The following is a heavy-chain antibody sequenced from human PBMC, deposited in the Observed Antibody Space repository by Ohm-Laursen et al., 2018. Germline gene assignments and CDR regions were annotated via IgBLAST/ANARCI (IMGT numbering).Heavy chain of an antibody. CDR3: AIYSYGWFH. CDR2: INPNDGAT. V-gene: IGHV1-46*01. Sequence: GASVKVSCKASGYTFTTYYMHWVRQAPGQGPEWMGIINPNDGATTYSQKLQGVITLTRDTSTGTFYMELSSLRSEDTAVYYCAIYSYGWFHWGQGTLVTVSS. D-gene: IGHD5-18*01. CDR1: GYTFTTYY. J-gene: IGHJ4*02.